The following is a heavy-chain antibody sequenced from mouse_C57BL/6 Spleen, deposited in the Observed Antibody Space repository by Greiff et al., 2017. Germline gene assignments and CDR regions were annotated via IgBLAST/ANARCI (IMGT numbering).Heavy chain of an antibody. CDR1: GFSLTSYG. V-gene: IGHV2-6*01. Sequence: QVQLKESGPGLVAPSQSLSITCTVSGFSLTSYGVDWVRQSPGKGLEWLGVIWGVGSTNYNSALKSRLSISKDNSKSQVFLKMNSLQTDDTAMYXCASDRYGNPFAYWGQGTLVTVSA. CDR3: ASDRYGNPFAY. J-gene: IGHJ3*01. CDR2: IWGVGST. D-gene: IGHD2-1*01.